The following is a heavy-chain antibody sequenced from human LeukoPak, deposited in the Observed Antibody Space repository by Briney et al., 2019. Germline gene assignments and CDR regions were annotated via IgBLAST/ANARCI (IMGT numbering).Heavy chain of an antibody. Sequence: ASVKVSCKASGYTFTSYYMHWVRQAPGQGLEWMGILNPSGGSTSYAQKFQGRVTMTRDTSTSTVYMELSSLRSEDTAVYYCARGDSGWQTETFAFIFWGQGTLVTVSS. CDR1: GYTFTSYY. CDR3: ARGDSGWQTETFAFIF. V-gene: IGHV1-46*01. CDR2: LNPSGGST. D-gene: IGHD6-19*01. J-gene: IGHJ4*02.